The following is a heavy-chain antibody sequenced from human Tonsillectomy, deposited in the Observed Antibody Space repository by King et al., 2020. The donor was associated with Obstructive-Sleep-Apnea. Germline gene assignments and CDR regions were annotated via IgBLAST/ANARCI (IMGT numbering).Heavy chain of an antibody. CDR3: AREFLGEYGWLGTYRGIAVAGPSDY. J-gene: IGHJ4*02. CDR2: IYYSGST. V-gene: IGHV4-39*07. D-gene: IGHD6-19*01. Sequence: MQLQESGPGLVKPSETLSLTCTVSGGSISSSRYCWGWIRQPPGKGLEWIGSIYYSGSTYYNPSLKSRVTISVDTSKNQFSLKLSSVTAADTAVYYCAREFLGEYGWLGTYRGIAVAGPSDYWGQGTLVTVSS. CDR1: GGSISSSRYC.